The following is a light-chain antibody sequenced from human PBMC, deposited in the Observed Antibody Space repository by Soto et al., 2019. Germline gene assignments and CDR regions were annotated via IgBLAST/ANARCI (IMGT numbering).Light chain of an antibody. J-gene: IGLJ1*01. CDR2: DVS. V-gene: IGLV2-14*01. CDR1: SSDVGGYNY. CDR3: SSYTSSSTSV. Sequence: QSALTQPASVSGSPGQAITISCTGTSSDVGGYNYVSWYQQHPGKAPQLMINDVSNRPSGVSNRFSGYKSGNTASLTISGLPAEDEADYYCSSYTSSSTSVFGTGTKVTVL.